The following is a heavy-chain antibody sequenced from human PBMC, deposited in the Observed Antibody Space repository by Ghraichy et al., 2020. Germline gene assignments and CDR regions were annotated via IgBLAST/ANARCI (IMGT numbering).Heavy chain of an antibody. V-gene: IGHV3-74*01. J-gene: IGHJ3*02. CDR3: VRDIVAKDAFDI. CDR2: IYIDGSGT. D-gene: IGHD5-12*01. Sequence: VWVSRIYIDGSGTRYADFVKGRFTISRDNAKNTLYRQMNSLRAEDTAVYYCVRDIVAKDAFDIWGQWTM.